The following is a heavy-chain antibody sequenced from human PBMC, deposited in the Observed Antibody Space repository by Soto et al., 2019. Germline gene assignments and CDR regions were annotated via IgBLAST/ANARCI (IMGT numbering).Heavy chain of an antibody. CDR2: TYCRSKWYN. J-gene: IGHJ6*02. CDR3: ASNWNYDYYYGMDV. Sequence: SQTLSLTCAISGDSVSSNSAAWNWIRQSPSRGLEWLGRTYCRSKWYNDYAVSVKSRITINPDTSKNQFSLQLNSVTPEDTAVYYCASNWNYDYYYGMDVWGQGTTVTVSS. D-gene: IGHD1-20*01. CDR1: GDSVSSNSAA. V-gene: IGHV6-1*01.